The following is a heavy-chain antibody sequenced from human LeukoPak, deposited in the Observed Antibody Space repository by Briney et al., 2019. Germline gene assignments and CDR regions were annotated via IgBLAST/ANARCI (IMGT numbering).Heavy chain of an antibody. CDR2: IYYSGST. V-gene: IGHV4-39*01. CDR1: GGSISSSSYY. D-gene: IGHD2-15*01. J-gene: IGHJ5*02. Sequence: SETLSLTCTVSGGSISSSSYYWGWIRQPPGKGLEWIGSIYYSGSTYYNPSLKSRVTISVDTSKNQFSLKLSSVTAADTAVYYCARGGSAFDPWGQGTLVTVSS. CDR3: ARGGSAFDP.